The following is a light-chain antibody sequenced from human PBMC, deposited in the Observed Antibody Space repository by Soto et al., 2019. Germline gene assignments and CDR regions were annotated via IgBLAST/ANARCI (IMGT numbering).Light chain of an antibody. CDR3: QQYNNWPFPSWT. V-gene: IGKV3-15*01. CDR1: QSVSSN. CDR2: GAS. Sequence: EIVMTQSPATLSVSPGERATLSCRASQSVSSNLAWYQQKHDHAPRLLIYGASTSATGIPARFSGSGSGTEFTLAISSLQSEDFAVYYCQQYNNWPFPSWTFGQGTKVEIK. J-gene: IGKJ1*01.